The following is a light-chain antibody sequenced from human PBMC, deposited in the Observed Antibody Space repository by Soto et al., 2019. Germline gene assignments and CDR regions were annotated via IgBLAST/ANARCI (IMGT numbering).Light chain of an antibody. CDR2: WAS. J-gene: IGKJ2*01. Sequence: DIVMTQSPGSLAVSLGERATINCKSSQSVLYSSNNKNYLAWYQQKPGQPPKLLIYWASTRESGVPDRFSGSGSATDFTLTISSLQAEDVAVYYCQQYYNTAYTFGQGTKLEIK. CDR1: QSVLYSSNNKNY. V-gene: IGKV4-1*01. CDR3: QQYYNTAYT.